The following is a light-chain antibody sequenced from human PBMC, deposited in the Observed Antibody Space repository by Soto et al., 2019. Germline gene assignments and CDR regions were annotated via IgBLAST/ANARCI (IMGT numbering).Light chain of an antibody. V-gene: IGLV2-14*03. Sequence: QSALTQPASVSGSPGQSITISCTGASSDVGNYNYVSWYQQHPGKAPKLIIYDVSNRPSGVSNRFSGSKSGNTASLTISELQAEDEADYYCSSYTSRSTPVFGGGTKLTVL. CDR2: DVS. CDR3: SSYTSRSTPV. CDR1: SSDVGNYNY. J-gene: IGLJ2*01.